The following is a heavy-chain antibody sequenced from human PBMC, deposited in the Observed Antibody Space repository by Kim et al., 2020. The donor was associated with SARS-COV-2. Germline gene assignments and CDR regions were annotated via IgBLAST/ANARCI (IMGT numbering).Heavy chain of an antibody. J-gene: IGHJ4*02. V-gene: IGHV2-70*01. CDR1: GFSLSTSGMC. CDR2: IDWDDDK. D-gene: IGHD3-16*02. Sequence: SGPTLVNPTPTLTLTCTFSGFSLSTSGMCVSWIRQPPGKALEWLALIDWDDDKYYSTSLKTRLTISKDTSKNQVVLTMTNMDPVDTATYYCARILYDYVWGSYRDFDYWGQGTLVTVSS. CDR3: ARILYDYVWGSYRDFDY.